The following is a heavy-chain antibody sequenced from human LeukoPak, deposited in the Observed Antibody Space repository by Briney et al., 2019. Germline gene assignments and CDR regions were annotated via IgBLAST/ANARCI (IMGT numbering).Heavy chain of an antibody. V-gene: IGHV4-31*03. CDR3: ARDRPDCSSTSCYHNYYYGMGV. D-gene: IGHD2-2*01. Sequence: PSQTLSLTCTVSGGSISSGGYYWSWIRQHPGKGLEWIGYFYYSGSTYYNPSLKSRVTISVDTSKNQFSLKLSSVTAADTAVYYCARDRPDCSSTSCYHNYYYGMGVWGQGTTVTVSS. CDR2: FYYSGST. CDR1: GGSISSGGYY. J-gene: IGHJ6*02.